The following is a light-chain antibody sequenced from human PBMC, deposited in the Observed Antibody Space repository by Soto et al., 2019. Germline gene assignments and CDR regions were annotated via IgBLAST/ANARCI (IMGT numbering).Light chain of an antibody. J-gene: IGKJ1*01. V-gene: IGKV1-8*01. CDR1: QGISSY. CDR3: LLDYAYFWA. CDR2: AAS. Sequence: AIRMTQSPSSLSASTGDRVTITCRASQGISSYLAWYQQKPGKAPKLLIYAASTLQSGVPSRFSGSGSGTEFTLTISNLQPDDVATYYCLLDYAYFWAFGQGTKVDIK.